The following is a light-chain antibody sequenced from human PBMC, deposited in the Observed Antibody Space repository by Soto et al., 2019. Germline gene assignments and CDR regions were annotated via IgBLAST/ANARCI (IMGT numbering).Light chain of an antibody. V-gene: IGKV3-15*01. J-gene: IGKJ4*01. CDR3: QQYKNWPPLT. CDR1: QSVIYN. CDR2: GAL. Sequence: EIVMTQSPATLSVSPGETATLSCRARQSVIYNLAWYQQKPCQGPRRVIYGALSRATGIPARFSGSGSGTEFTLTISSLQSEDFAVYYCQQYKNWPPLTFGGGTKVEIK.